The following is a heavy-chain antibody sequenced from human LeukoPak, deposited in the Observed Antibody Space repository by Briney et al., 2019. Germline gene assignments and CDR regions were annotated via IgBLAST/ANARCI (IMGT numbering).Heavy chain of an antibody. V-gene: IGHV3-7*01. CDR2: LHADGVEQ. D-gene: IGHD5-18*01. CDR3: ARGGYSFDY. Sequence: GGSLRLSCAASGFSLSGYGMTWVRQAPGKGLEWVARLHADGVEQNYVDSVTGRFTMSRDNAKNSLGLQMNSLRVEATAVYYCARGGYSFDYLGQGTLVAVSS. CDR1: GFSLSGYG. J-gene: IGHJ4*02.